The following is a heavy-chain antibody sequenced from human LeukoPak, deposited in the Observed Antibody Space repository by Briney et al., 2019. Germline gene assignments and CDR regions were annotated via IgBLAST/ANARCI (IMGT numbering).Heavy chain of an antibody. CDR1: GFTFSSYS. J-gene: IGHJ4*02. D-gene: IGHD3-22*01. Sequence: GGSLRLSCAASGFTFSSYSMNWVRQAPGKGLEWVSSISSSSSYIYYADSVKGRFTISRDNAKNSLYLQMNSLRAEDTAVYYCARDSLPCDSSGYWVRWGQGTLVTVSS. V-gene: IGHV3-21*01. CDR3: ARDSLPCDSSGYWVR. CDR2: ISSSSSYI.